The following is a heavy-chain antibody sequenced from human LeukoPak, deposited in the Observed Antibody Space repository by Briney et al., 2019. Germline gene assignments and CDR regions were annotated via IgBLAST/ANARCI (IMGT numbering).Heavy chain of an antibody. Sequence: SVKASCKASGGTFSSYAISWVRQAPGQGLEWMGRIIPIFGTANYAQKFQGRVTITTDESTSTAYMELSSLRSEDTAVYYCARDPHVAAAGTHWGQGTLVTVSS. CDR1: GGTFSSYA. V-gene: IGHV1-69*05. J-gene: IGHJ4*02. CDR2: IIPIFGTA. CDR3: ARDPHVAAAGTH. D-gene: IGHD6-13*01.